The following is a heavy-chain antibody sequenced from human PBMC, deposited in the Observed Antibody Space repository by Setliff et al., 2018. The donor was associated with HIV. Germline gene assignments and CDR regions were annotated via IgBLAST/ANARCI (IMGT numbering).Heavy chain of an antibody. CDR3: ARDLHQPGYFYYVDV. V-gene: IGHV4-59*01. Sequence: KTSETLSLTCTVSGGPFSSTSWSWIRQFPGQGLEWIGYIYYSGNTNYNPSLKSRVTISIDTSKNRFFLKLNSVTAADTAIYYCARDLHQPGYFYYVDVWGKGTEVTVSS. CDR1: GGPFSSTS. D-gene: IGHD3-16*01. J-gene: IGHJ6*04. CDR2: IYYSGNT.